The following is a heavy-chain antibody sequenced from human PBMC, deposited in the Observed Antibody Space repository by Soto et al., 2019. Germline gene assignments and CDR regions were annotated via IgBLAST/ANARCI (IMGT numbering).Heavy chain of an antibody. J-gene: IGHJ5*02. Sequence: QVQLQESGPGLVKPSETLSLTCTVSGGSVSSGSNYWSWIRQPPGKGLEWIGYIYYSGSTNYNPSLKSRVTISVDTSKNQFSLKLSSVTAADTAVYYCARDLNFWSGYDNWFDPWGQGTLVTVSS. CDR3: ARDLNFWSGYDNWFDP. CDR2: IYYSGST. D-gene: IGHD3-3*01. V-gene: IGHV4-61*01. CDR1: GGSVSSGSNY.